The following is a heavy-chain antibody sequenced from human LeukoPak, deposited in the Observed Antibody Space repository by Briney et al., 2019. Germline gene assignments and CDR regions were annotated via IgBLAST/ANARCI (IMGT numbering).Heavy chain of an antibody. CDR3: ARGYSGYDIPPFDP. CDR2: ISSSSSCI. J-gene: IGHJ5*02. CDR1: GFTFSSYS. V-gene: IGHV3-21*01. Sequence: KPGGSLRLSCAAPGFTFSSYSMNWVRQAPGKGLEWVSSISSSSSCIYYADSVKGRFTISRDNAKNSLYLQMNSLRAEDTAVYYCARGYSGYDIPPFDPWGQGTPVTVSS. D-gene: IGHD5-12*01.